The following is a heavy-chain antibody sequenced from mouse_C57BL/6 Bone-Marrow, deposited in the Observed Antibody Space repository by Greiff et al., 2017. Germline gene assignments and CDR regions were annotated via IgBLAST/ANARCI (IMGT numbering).Heavy chain of an antibody. J-gene: IGHJ1*03. CDR1: GYTFTSYW. V-gene: IGHV1-64*01. D-gene: IGHD1-1*01. CDR3: ARSGIYYYGSWWYFDV. Sequence: VQLQQPGAELVKPGASVKLSCKASGYTFTSYWMHWVKQRPGQGLEWIGMIHPNSGSTNYNEKFKSKATLTVDKSSSTAYMQLSSLTSEDSAVYYCARSGIYYYGSWWYFDVWGTGTTVTVSS. CDR2: IHPNSGST.